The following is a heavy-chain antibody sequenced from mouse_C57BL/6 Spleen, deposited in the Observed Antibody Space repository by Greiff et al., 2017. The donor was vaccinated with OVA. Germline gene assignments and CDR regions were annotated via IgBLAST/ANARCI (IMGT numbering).Heavy chain of an antibody. CDR3: ARSRLRFWYFAV. Sequence: QVQLQQPGAELVKPGASVKLSCKASGYTFTSYWMHWVKQRPGQGLEWIGRIDPNSGGTKYNEKFKSKATLTVDKSSSTAYMQLSSLTSEDSEVYDCARSRLRFWYFAVWGTGTTVTVSS. CDR2: IDPNSGGT. D-gene: IGHD2-2*01. J-gene: IGHJ1*03. CDR1: GYTFTSYW. V-gene: IGHV1-72*01.